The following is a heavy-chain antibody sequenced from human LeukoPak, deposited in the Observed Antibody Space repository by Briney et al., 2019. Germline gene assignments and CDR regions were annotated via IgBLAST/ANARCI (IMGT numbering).Heavy chain of an antibody. CDR3: ARKMRDSGSYPD. Sequence: GASVKVSCKASGYTFTSYDINWVRQATGQGLEWMGWINPNSGNAGYAQNFRGRVTMTRDTSISTDYMELSSLKSEDTAVYYCARKMRDSGSYPDWGPGTLVTVSS. D-gene: IGHD3-10*01. V-gene: IGHV1-8*01. CDR2: INPNSGNA. CDR1: GYTFTSYD. J-gene: IGHJ4*02.